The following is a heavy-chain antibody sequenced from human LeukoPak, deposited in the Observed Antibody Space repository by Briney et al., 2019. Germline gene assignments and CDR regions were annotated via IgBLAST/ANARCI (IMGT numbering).Heavy chain of an antibody. CDR1: DASFSGYY. Sequence: SETLSLTCAIYDASFSGYYWSWIRQPPGKGLEWIGEIHPSGSPSYNPSLESRTITSVDASKNQFSLILNSVTAADTALYFCSRGGDASKAGKYWGQGALVTVSS. CDR2: IHPSGSP. J-gene: IGHJ4*02. D-gene: IGHD3-10*01. V-gene: IGHV4-34*01. CDR3: SRGGDASKAGKY.